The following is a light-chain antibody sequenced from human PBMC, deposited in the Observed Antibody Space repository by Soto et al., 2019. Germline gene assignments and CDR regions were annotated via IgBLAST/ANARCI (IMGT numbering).Light chain of an antibody. V-gene: IGKV3-15*01. CDR3: QQRSDWGIT. J-gene: IGKJ5*01. CDR2: GAF. CDR1: QSVSSN. Sequence: EIVMTQSPVTLSVSPGERATLSCRASQSVSSNLAWYQQKPGQAPSLLIYGAFTRATGIPARFSGTGSGTEFTLTISSLQSEDFALYYCQQRSDWGITFAQGTRLEIK.